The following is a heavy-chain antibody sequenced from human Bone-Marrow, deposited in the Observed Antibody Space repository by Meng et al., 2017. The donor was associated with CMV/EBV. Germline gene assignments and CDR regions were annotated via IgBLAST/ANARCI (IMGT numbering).Heavy chain of an antibody. Sequence: SETLSLTCTVSGGSISSYYWSWIRQPPGKGLEWIGYIYYSGSTNYNPSLKRRVTITVGTSKNQFSLKLSSVTAADTAVYYCARDWRVGGYYYGMDVWGQRTMVTVSS. J-gene: IGHJ6*02. CDR1: GGSISSYY. CDR3: ARDWRVGGYYYGMDV. V-gene: IGHV4-59*01. D-gene: IGHD3-3*01. CDR2: IYYSGST.